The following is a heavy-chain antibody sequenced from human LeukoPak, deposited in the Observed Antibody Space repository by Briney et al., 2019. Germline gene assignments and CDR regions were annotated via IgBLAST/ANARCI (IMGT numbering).Heavy chain of an antibody. V-gene: IGHV3-30*04. CDR1: GFTFSSYA. D-gene: IGHD3-9*01. CDR3: ARSEIERYFDWLFHFDY. J-gene: IGHJ4*02. Sequence: PGRSLRLSCAASGFTFSSYAMHWVRQAPGKGLEWVAVISYDGSNKCYADSVKGRFTISRDNSKNTLYLQMNSLRAEDTAVYYCARSEIERYFDWLFHFDYWGRGTLLTVSS. CDR2: ISYDGSNK.